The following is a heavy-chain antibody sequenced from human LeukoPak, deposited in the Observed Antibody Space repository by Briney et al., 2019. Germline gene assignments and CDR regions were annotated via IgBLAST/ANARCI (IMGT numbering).Heavy chain of an antibody. J-gene: IGHJ6*02. Sequence: PGGSLRLSCAASGFTVSSDYMSWVRQAPGKGLEWVSVIYSGGSTYYADSVKGRFTISRDNSKNTLYLQMNSLRAEDTAVYYCAREPHGNHYYYGMDVWGQGTTVTVSS. D-gene: IGHD4-23*01. CDR3: AREPHGNHYYYGMDV. CDR2: IYSGGST. V-gene: IGHV3-66*01. CDR1: GFTVSSDY.